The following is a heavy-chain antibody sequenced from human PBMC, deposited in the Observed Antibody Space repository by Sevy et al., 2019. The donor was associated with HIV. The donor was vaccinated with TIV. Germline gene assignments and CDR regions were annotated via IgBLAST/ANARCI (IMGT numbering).Heavy chain of an antibody. Sequence: ASVKVSCKASGGTFSSYAISWVRQAPGQGLEWMGGIIPIFGTANYAQKFQGRVTITTDESTSTAYMELSSLRSEDTAVYYCARTCSSTSCQAFYYYYGMDVWGQGTTVTVSS. V-gene: IGHV1-69*05. CDR2: IIPIFGTA. J-gene: IGHJ6*02. D-gene: IGHD2-2*01. CDR1: GGTFSSYA. CDR3: ARTCSSTSCQAFYYYYGMDV.